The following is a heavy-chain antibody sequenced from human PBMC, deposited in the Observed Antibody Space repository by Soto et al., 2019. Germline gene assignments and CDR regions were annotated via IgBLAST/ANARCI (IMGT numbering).Heavy chain of an antibody. CDR2: IIPIFGTA. Sequence: SVKVSCKASGGTFSSYAISWVRQAPGQGLEWMGGIIPIFGTANYAQKFQGRVTITADESTSTAYMELSSLRSEDAAVYYCAGELAVAASGYYGMDVWGQGTTVTVSS. J-gene: IGHJ6*02. D-gene: IGHD6-19*01. V-gene: IGHV1-69*13. CDR1: GGTFSSYA. CDR3: AGELAVAASGYYGMDV.